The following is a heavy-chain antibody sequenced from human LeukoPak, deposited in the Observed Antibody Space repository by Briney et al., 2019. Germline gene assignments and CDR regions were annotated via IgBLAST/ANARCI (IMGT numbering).Heavy chain of an antibody. CDR3: ARAQELDA. J-gene: IGHJ5*02. CDR1: GFNFRSHE. Sequence: PAGGSLRLSCAASGFNFRSHEMNWVRQAPGKGLEWISYISTLSNTIYYADSVKGRFTISRDNAKNSVYLQMNRLRVEDTAVYYCARAQELDAWGQGTLVTVSS. V-gene: IGHV3-48*03. CDR2: ISTLSNTI. D-gene: IGHD1-7*01.